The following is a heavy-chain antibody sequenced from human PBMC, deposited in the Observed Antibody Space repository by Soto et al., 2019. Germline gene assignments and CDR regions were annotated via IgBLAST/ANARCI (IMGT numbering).Heavy chain of an antibody. V-gene: IGHV3-30-3*01. D-gene: IGHD6-19*01. J-gene: IGHJ4*01. CDR3: ARDRAVAGISRSFDY. Sequence: PVVSLSISCAASGFTFSNYVMHWARQAPGKGLEWVAVILYDGSNKDYADSVKGRFTISRDNSKNTLYLQMNSLRSEDTAVYYCARDRAVAGISRSFDYWGHGTLVTVSS. CDR1: GFTFSNYV. CDR2: ILYDGSNK.